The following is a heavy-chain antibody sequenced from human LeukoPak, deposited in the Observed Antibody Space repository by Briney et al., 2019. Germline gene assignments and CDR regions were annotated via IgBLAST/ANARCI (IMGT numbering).Heavy chain of an antibody. CDR3: AREAASDAFDI. CDR1: GHTFTSYA. V-gene: IGHV1-3*01. J-gene: IGHJ3*02. CDR2: INAGNGNT. D-gene: IGHD6-25*01. Sequence: ASVKVSCKASGHTFTSYAMHWVRQAPGQRLEWMGWINAGNGNTKYSQKFQGRVTITRDTSASTAYMELSSLRSEDTAVYYSAREAASDAFDIWGQGTMVTVSS.